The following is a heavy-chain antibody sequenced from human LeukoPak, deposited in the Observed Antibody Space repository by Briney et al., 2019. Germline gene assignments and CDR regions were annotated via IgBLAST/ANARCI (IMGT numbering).Heavy chain of an antibody. CDR3: ARIRSSGWGPNFDY. J-gene: IGHJ4*02. CDR2: IYTSGST. D-gene: IGHD6-19*01. V-gene: IGHV4-4*07. Sequence: SETLSLTCTVSDGSISSYYWSWIRQPAGKGLEWIGRIYTSGSTNYNLSLKSRVTMSVDTSKNQFSLKLSSVTAADTAVYYCARIRSSGWGPNFDYWGQGTLVTVSS. CDR1: DGSISSYY.